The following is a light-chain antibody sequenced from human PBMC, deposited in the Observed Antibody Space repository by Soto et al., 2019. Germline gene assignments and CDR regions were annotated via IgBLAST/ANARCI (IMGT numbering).Light chain of an antibody. Sequence: EIVMTQSPATLSVSPGERATLSCRASQSVSSNLAWYQQKPGQSPRLLISGSSTRATGIPVRFSGSGSGTEFTLTISSLQSEDFAVYYCQQYNNWPRTFGQGTKVEI. V-gene: IGKV3-15*01. CDR1: QSVSSN. CDR3: QQYNNWPRT. J-gene: IGKJ1*01. CDR2: GSS.